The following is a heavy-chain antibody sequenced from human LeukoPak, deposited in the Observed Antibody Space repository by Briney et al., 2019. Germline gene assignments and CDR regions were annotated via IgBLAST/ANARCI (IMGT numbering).Heavy chain of an antibody. J-gene: IGHJ4*02. CDR3: ARCSPGDSSNFYAVLQY. CDR2: IIPVFGTT. D-gene: IGHD3-22*01. CDR1: GGTFSSYA. V-gene: IGHV1-69*06. Sequence: SVKVSCKASGGTFSSYAVSWVRLTPGQGLDGLGGIIPVFGTTTYVQKFQAKVTMTADKSTNTAYLEISSLTSDDTAVYYCARCSPGDSSNFYAVLQYWGQGTQVTVST.